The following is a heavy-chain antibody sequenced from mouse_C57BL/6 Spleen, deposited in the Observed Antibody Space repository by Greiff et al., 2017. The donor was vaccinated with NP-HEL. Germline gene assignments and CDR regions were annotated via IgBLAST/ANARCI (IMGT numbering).Heavy chain of an antibody. CDR1: GYSITSGYY. Sequence: EVQLQQSGPGLVKPSQSLSLTCSVTGYSITSGYYWNWIRQFPGNKLEWMGYISYDGSNNYNPSLKNRISITRDTSKNQFFLKLNSVTTEDTATYYCARENDGNYFDYWGQGTTLTVSS. D-gene: IGHD2-12*01. CDR3: ARENDGNYFDY. J-gene: IGHJ2*01. CDR2: ISYDGSN. V-gene: IGHV3-6*01.